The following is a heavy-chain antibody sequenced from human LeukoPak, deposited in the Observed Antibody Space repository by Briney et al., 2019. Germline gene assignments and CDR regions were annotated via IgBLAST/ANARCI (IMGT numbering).Heavy chain of an antibody. CDR2: IIPIFSTA. J-gene: IGHJ4*02. CDR1: GGTFSSYA. CDR3: ARDRWMAAAASFDY. V-gene: IGHV1-69*05. Sequence: SVKVSCKASGGTFSSYAISWVRQAPGQGLEWMGGIIPIFSTANYAQKFQGRVTITTDESTSTAYMELSSLRSEDTAVYYCARDRWMAAAASFDYWGQGTLVTVSS. D-gene: IGHD6-13*01.